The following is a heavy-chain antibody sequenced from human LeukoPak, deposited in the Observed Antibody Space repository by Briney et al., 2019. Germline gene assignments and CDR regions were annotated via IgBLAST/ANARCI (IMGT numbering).Heavy chain of an antibody. Sequence: ASVKVSCKASGYTFTGYYTHWVRQAPGQGLEWMGWINPNSGGTNYAQKFQGRVTMSRDTSISTAYMELSRLRSDDTAVYYCARDLGRGDYDSSGYEYWGQGTLVTVSS. D-gene: IGHD3-22*01. V-gene: IGHV1-2*02. CDR3: ARDLGRGDYDSSGYEY. CDR2: INPNSGGT. CDR1: GYTFTGYY. J-gene: IGHJ4*02.